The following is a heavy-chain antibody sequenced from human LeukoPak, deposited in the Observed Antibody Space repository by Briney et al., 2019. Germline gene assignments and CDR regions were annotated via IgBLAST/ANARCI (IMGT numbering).Heavy chain of an antibody. CDR3: ARDIGDCSSLSCYNHYYYMDV. CDR2: IFSGGST. CDR1: GFTLSNYG. J-gene: IGHJ6*03. V-gene: IGHV3-NL1*01. Sequence: GGSLRLSCAVSGFTLSNYGMHWVRQAPGKGLEWVSVIFSGGSTYYADSVKGRFTISRDNTKSSLYLQMNSLRDEDTAVYYCARDIGDCSSLSCYNHYYYMDVWGKGTTVTVSS. D-gene: IGHD2-2*02.